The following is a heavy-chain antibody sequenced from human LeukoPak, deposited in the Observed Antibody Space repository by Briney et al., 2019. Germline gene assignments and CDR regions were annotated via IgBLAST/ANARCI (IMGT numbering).Heavy chain of an antibody. J-gene: IGHJ4*02. CDR1: GYTFTSYY. D-gene: IGHD2-15*01. CDR2: TNPSGGST. V-gene: IGHV1-46*01. Sequence: ASVKVSCKASGYTFTSYYMHWVRQAPGQGLEWMGITNPSGGSTSYAQKFKGRVTMTRDTSTSTVYMELSSLRSEDTAVYYCARLLGYCSGGSCSYYFDYWGQGTLVTVSS. CDR3: ARLLGYCSGGSCSYYFDY.